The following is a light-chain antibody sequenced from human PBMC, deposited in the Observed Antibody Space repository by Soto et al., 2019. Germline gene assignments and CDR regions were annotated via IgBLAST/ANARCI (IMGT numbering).Light chain of an antibody. J-gene: IGKJ3*01. V-gene: IGKV3-20*01. CDR3: QHYSSSPPEFT. CDR1: QSVSSSY. CDR2: GAS. Sequence: EIVLTQSPATLSLSPGERATLSCRASQSVSSSYLAWYQQRPGQAPRLLIFGASYRATGIPDRFSGSGSGTDFNLTISRREPEDFAVYYCQHYSSSPPEFTFGPGTKVDSK.